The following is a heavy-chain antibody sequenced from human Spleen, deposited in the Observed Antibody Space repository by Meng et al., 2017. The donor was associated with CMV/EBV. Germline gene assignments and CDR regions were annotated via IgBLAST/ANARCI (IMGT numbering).Heavy chain of an antibody. J-gene: IGHJ4*02. D-gene: IGHD4-17*01. CDR2: ISGSGGST. V-gene: IGHV3-23*01. CDR3: AKSLTTVTHIDY. Sequence: CAASGFTFSSYAMIWVRQAPGKGLEWVSGISGSGGSTYYADSVKGRFTISRDNSKSTLYLQMNSLRAEDTAVYYCAKSLTTVTHIDYWGQGTLVTVSS. CDR1: GFTFSSYA.